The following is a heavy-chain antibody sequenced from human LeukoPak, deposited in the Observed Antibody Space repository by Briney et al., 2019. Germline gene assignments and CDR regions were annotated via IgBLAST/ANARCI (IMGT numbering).Heavy chain of an antibody. V-gene: IGHV3-64*01. J-gene: IGHJ4*02. CDR2: ISSNGGST. CDR1: GFTFSSYA. Sequence: PGGSLRLSCAASGFTFSSYAMHWVRQAPGKGLEYVSAISSNGGSTYYANSVKGRFTISRDNSKNTLYLQMGSLRAEDMAVHYCAREGFNSGHDYWGQGTLVTVSS. D-gene: IGHD4-23*01. CDR3: AREGFNSGHDY.